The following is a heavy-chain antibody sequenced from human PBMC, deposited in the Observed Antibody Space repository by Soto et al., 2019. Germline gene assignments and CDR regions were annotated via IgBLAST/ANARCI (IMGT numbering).Heavy chain of an antibody. CDR3: ARHVYCTNGVCLYYFDY. J-gene: IGHJ4*02. CDR1: GGSVSSGSYY. D-gene: IGHD2-8*01. Sequence: SETLSLTCTVSGGSVSSGSYYWSWIRQPPGKGLEWIGSIYYSGSTNYNPSLKSRVTISVDTSKNQFSLKLSSVTAADTAVYYCARHVYCTNGVCLYYFDYWGQGTLVTVSS. CDR2: IYYSGST. V-gene: IGHV4-39*01.